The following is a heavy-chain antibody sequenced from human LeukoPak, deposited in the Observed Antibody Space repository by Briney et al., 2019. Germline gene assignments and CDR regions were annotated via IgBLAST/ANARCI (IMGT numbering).Heavy chain of an antibody. CDR3: ARATAWNYHFYMDV. CDR2: IYTGGVT. D-gene: IGHD1-1*01. J-gene: IGHJ6*03. V-gene: IGHV4-61*02. Sequence: SETLSLTCTVSGGSITSGTYFWTWVRQSAGNGLEWIGRIYTGGVTNYNPSLKSRLSIPLDMSRNQFSLKLTSLTAADTAIYYCARATAWNYHFYMDVWGKGTTVRVSS. CDR1: GGSITSGTYF.